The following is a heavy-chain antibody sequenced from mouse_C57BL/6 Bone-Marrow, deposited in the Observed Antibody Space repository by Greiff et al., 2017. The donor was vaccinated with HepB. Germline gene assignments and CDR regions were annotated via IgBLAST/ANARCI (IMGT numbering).Heavy chain of an antibody. Sequence: EVKLQESGGGLVQPGGSLKLSCAASGFTFSDYYMYWVRQTPEKRLEWVAYISNGGGSTYYPDTVKGRYTIARDNAKNTLYLQMSRLKSEDTAMYYCARQEQESVSGSSYERGAMDYWGQGTSVTVSS. CDR2: ISNGGGST. CDR1: GFTFSDYY. J-gene: IGHJ4*01. V-gene: IGHV5-12*01. D-gene: IGHD1-1*01. CDR3: ARQEQESVSGSSYERGAMDY.